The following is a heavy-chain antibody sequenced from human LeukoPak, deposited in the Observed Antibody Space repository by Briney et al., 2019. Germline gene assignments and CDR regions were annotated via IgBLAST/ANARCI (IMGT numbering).Heavy chain of an antibody. CDR3: ATLLTGGPWG. J-gene: IGHJ4*02. V-gene: IGHV3-48*03. CDR1: GFTFSSYE. CDR2: ISTSGTTI. D-gene: IGHD2-8*02. Sequence: PGGSLRLSCAASGFTFSSYEMNWVRQAPGRGLEWVSYISTSGTTIYYADSVKGRFTISRDNAKNSLYLQMNSLRAEDTAVYYCATLLTGGPWGWGQGTLVTVSS.